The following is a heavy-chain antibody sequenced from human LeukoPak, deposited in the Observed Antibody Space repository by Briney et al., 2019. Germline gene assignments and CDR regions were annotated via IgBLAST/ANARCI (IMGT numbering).Heavy chain of an antibody. D-gene: IGHD4-17*01. CDR2: IYPGDSDT. J-gene: IGHJ6*02. Sequence: GESLKISCKGSGYSFTSYWIGWVRQMPGKGLEWMGIIYPGDSDTRYSPSFQGQVTISADKSISTAYLQWSSLKASDTAMYYCARMIYGDYYYYYGMDVWGQGTTVTVSS. V-gene: IGHV5-51*01. CDR1: GYSFTSYW. CDR3: ARMIYGDYYYYYGMDV.